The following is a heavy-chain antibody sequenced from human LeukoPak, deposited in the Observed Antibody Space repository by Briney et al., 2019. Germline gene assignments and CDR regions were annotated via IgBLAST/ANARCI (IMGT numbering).Heavy chain of an antibody. CDR3: AKERYSSSSFDC. J-gene: IGHJ4*02. D-gene: IGHD6-6*01. Sequence: PGGSLRLSCAASGFTFSSYAMSWVRQAPGRGLEWVSAFSAGGSNTYYADSVKGRFTISRDNSKNTLYLQMSSLGAEDTALYYCAKERYSSSSFDCWGQGTLVTVSS. CDR2: FSAGGSNT. CDR1: GFTFSSYA. V-gene: IGHV3-23*01.